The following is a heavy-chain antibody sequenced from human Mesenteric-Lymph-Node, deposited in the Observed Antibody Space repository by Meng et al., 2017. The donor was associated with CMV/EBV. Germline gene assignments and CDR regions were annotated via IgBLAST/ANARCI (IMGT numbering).Heavy chain of an antibody. CDR3: ARSLLGYHYYGMDV. V-gene: IGHV3-7*03. CDR2: IKEDGSEK. Sequence: GGSLRLSCAASGFTFSSYWMSWVRQAPGKGLEWVANIKEDGSEKYYVDSVKGRFTISRDNAKNSLYLQMNSLTVEDTAVYYCARSLLGYHYYGMDVWGQGTTVTVSS. CDR1: GFTFSSYW. J-gene: IGHJ6*02.